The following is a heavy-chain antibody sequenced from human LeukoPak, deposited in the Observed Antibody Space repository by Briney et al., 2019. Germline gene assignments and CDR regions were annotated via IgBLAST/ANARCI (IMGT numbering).Heavy chain of an antibody. Sequence: GGSLRLSCAASGFTFSSYEMNLVRQAPGKGLEWLSYISSSGSTIYYADSVKGRFTISRDNAKTSLYLQMNSLRAEDTAVYYCAELGITMIGGVWGKGTTVTISS. CDR2: ISSSGSTI. D-gene: IGHD3-10*02. CDR3: AELGITMIGGV. J-gene: IGHJ6*04. V-gene: IGHV3-48*03. CDR1: GFTFSSYE.